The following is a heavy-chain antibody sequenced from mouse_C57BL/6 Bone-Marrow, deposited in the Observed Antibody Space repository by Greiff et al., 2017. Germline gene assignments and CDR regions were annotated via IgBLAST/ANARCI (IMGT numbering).Heavy chain of an antibody. D-gene: IGHD2-4*01. V-gene: IGHV3-6*01. CDR1: GYSITSGYY. J-gene: IGHJ3*01. CDR3: ARDRGDYDYDEGVAY. Sequence: ESGPGLVKPSQSLSLTCSVTGYSITSGYYWNWIRQFPGNKLEWMGYISYDGSNNYNPSLKNRISITRDTSKNQFFLKLNSVTTEDTAKYYCARDRGDYDYDEGVAYWGQGTLVTVSA. CDR2: ISYDGSN.